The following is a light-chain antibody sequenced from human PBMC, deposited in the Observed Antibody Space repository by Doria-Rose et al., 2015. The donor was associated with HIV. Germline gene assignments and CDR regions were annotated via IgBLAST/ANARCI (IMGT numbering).Light chain of an antibody. CDR3: SSRDSSANHVL. J-gene: IGLJ2*01. Sequence: TQEPAVSVALGQTVRITCQGDSLRSSYASWYQQKPGQAPILVIYGKNNRPSGIPDRFSGSSSGNTASLTITGAQAEDEADYYCSSRDSSANHVLFGGGTKVTVL. V-gene: IGLV3-19*01. CDR2: GKN. CDR1: SLRSSY.